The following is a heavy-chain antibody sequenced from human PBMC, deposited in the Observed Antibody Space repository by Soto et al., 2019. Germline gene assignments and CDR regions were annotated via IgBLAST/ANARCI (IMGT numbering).Heavy chain of an antibody. J-gene: IGHJ4*02. Sequence: VGPANGQGLEWMGWINTYNGNTNYAQKLQGRVTMTTHTSTYTVYMELRSLRSDDTAVYYCAREVASSSWYYFDSWGQGTLVTVSS. D-gene: IGHD6-13*01. CDR3: AREVASSSWYYFDS. V-gene: IGHV1-18*01. CDR2: INTYNGNT.